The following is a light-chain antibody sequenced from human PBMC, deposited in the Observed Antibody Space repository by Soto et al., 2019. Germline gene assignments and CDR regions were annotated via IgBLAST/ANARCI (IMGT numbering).Light chain of an antibody. CDR1: SSDVGVYNY. V-gene: IGLV2-14*01. Sequence: QSALTQPASVSGSPGQSITISCTGTSSDVGVYNYVSWYQQYPGKAPTLMIYEVNNRPSGVSKRFSGSNSGNTASLTISGLQAEDEAAYYCNSYTSSSTLVVFGTGTKVTVL. CDR3: NSYTSSSTLVV. CDR2: EVN. J-gene: IGLJ1*01.